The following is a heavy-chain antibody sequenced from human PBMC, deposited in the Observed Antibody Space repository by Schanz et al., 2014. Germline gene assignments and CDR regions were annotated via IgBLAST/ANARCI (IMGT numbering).Heavy chain of an antibody. CDR1: GFTFNIYA. Sequence: EAQLLDSGGGLAQPGGSLRLSCAASGFTFNIYAMSWVRQAPGKGLEWVAGISGSGTTTYYAASVKGRFTISRDNSKNTLYLQMNSLRAEDTAVYYCPKGRFGELSAFDIWGQGTMVTVSS. D-gene: IGHD3-10*01. CDR3: PKGRFGELSAFDI. J-gene: IGHJ3*02. V-gene: IGHV3-23*01. CDR2: ISGSGTTT.